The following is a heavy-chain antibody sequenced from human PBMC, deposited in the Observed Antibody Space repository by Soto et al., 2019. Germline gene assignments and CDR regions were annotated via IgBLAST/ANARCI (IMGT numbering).Heavy chain of an antibody. J-gene: IGHJ6*02. V-gene: IGHV3-30*18. CDR3: AKDLLTTTVLGSNYDFWSGHPPWYYYYGMDV. D-gene: IGHD3-3*01. CDR1: GFTFSSYG. CDR2: ISYDGSNK. Sequence: HPGGSLRLSCAASGFTFSSYGMHWVRQAPGKGLEWVAGISYDGSNKYYADSVKGRFTISRDNSKNTLYLQMNSLRAEDTAVYYCAKDLLTTTVLGSNYDFWSGHPPWYYYYGMDVWGQGTTVTVSS.